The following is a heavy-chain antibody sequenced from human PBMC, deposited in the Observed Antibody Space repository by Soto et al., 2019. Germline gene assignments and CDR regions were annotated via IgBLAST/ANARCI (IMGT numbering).Heavy chain of an antibody. CDR1: GFTFSSYA. CDR3: ARDGGYDFWSGYFYFDY. CDR2: ISYDGSNK. D-gene: IGHD3-3*01. Sequence: QVQLVESGGGVAQPGRSLRLSCAASGFTFSSYAMHWVRQAPGKGLEWVAVISYDGSNKYYADSVKGRFTISRDNSKNTLYLQMNSLRAEDTAVYYCARDGGYDFWSGYFYFDYWGQGTLVTVSS. V-gene: IGHV3-30-3*01. J-gene: IGHJ4*02.